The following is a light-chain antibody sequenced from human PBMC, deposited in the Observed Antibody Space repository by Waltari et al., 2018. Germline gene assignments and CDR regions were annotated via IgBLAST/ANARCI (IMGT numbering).Light chain of an antibody. CDR2: TAS. CDR1: QSVKIY. CDR3: QQSYSSPQT. J-gene: IGKJ2*01. Sequence: DTKLTQSPSSLSASVGDRVPTACRASQSVKIYLDWYQQKSGRAPKLLIYTASTLQSGVPSRFSGSGSGTDFTLTISSLQPEDSATYYCQQSYSSPQTFGQGTKLEI. V-gene: IGKV1-39*01.